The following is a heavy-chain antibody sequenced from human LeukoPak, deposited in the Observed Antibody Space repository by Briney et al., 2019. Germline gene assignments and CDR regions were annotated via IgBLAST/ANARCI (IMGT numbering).Heavy chain of an antibody. CDR1: GFTFSSYA. Sequence: GGSLRLSCAASGFTFSSYAMHWVRQAPGKGLEWVAVISYDGSNKYYADSVKGRFTISRDNAKNSLYLQMNSLRAEDTAVYYCAREREMRLDYWGQGTLVTVSS. D-gene: IGHD5-24*01. J-gene: IGHJ4*02. CDR3: AREREMRLDY. CDR2: ISYDGSNK. V-gene: IGHV3-30-3*01.